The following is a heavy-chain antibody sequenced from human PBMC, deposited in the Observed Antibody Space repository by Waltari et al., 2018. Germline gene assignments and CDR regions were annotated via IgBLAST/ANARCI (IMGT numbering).Heavy chain of an antibody. Sequence: QVQLRQWGAGLLKPSETLSLTCAVYGGSFSGYYWSWIRQPPGKGLEWIGEINHSGSTNYNPSLKSRVTISVDTSKNQFSLKLNSVTAADTAVYYCARGSRRYYYMDVWGKGP. V-gene: IGHV4-34*01. CDR2: INHSGST. J-gene: IGHJ6*03. CDR3: ARGSRRYYYMDV. CDR1: GGSFSGYY.